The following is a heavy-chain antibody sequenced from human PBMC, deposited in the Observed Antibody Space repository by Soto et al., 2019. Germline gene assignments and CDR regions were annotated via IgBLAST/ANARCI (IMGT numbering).Heavy chain of an antibody. CDR2: IIPIFGTA. D-gene: IGHD2-15*01. J-gene: IGHJ6*02. CDR3: ARDPRYCSGGSCYRDYYGMDV. Sequence: ASVKVSCKASGGTFSSYAISWVRQAPGQGLEWMGGIIPIFGTANYAQEFQGRVTITADESTSTAYMELSSLRSEDTAVYYCARDPRYCSGGSCYRDYYGMDVWAQGTTVTVSS. CDR1: GGTFSSYA. V-gene: IGHV1-69*13.